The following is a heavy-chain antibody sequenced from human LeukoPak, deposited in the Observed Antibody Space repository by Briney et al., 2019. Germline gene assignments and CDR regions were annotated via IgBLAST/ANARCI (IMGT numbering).Heavy chain of an antibody. Sequence: GGSLRLSCVASGFILSSYPMHWVRQAPGRGLESVSAISGAGGQTYYANSVKGRFTISRDNSKNTLYLQMGSLRDEDTAMYYCAREEPAGSTDSWGQGTLVTVSS. CDR1: GFILSSYP. CDR2: ISGAGGQT. CDR3: AREEPAGSTDS. D-gene: IGHD1-14*01. J-gene: IGHJ4*02. V-gene: IGHV3-64*01.